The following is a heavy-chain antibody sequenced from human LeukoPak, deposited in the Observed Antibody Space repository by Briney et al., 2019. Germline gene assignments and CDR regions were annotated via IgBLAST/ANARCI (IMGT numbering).Heavy chain of an antibody. D-gene: IGHD6-6*01. CDR3: ARDLSDGIAARLDY. Sequence: GGSLRLSCAASGFTFGSYGMHWVRQAPGKGLEWLAFVLFDGSDQYYADSVQGRFTISRDNSQNTLYLQMNSLRAEDTAVYYCARDLSDGIAARLDYWGQGTLVTVSS. J-gene: IGHJ4*02. V-gene: IGHV3-30*02. CDR1: GFTFGSYG. CDR2: VLFDGSDQ.